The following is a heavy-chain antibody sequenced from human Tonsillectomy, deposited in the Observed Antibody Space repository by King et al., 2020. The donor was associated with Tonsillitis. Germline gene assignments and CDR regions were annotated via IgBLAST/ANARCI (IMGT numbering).Heavy chain of an antibody. J-gene: IGHJ4*02. V-gene: IGHV3-23*04. CDR3: AKDTTRTRIAAATDH. Sequence: VQLVESGGGLVQPGGSLRLSCAASGFTFSSYAMSWVRQAPGKGLEWVSAISGSGSSTYYKDSVKGRFTISRENPKNTLYLQMNSLRAEDTAIYYCAKDTTRTRIAAATDHWGQGTLVTVSS. D-gene: IGHD6-13*01. CDR2: ISGSGSST. CDR1: GFTFSSYA.